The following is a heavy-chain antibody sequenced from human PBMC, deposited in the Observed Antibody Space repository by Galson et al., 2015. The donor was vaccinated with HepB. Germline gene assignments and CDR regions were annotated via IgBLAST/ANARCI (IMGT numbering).Heavy chain of an antibody. CDR2: ISAYNGNT. V-gene: IGHV1-18*01. CDR1: GYTFTSYG. CDR3: ARDVDLRYFDRFPYYFDY. D-gene: IGHD3-9*01. Sequence: SVKASCKASGYTFTSYGISWVRQAPGQGLEWMGWISAYNGNTNYAQKLQGRVTMTTDTSTSTAYMELRSLRSDDTAVYYCARDVDLRYFDRFPYYFDYWGQGTLVTVSS. J-gene: IGHJ4*02.